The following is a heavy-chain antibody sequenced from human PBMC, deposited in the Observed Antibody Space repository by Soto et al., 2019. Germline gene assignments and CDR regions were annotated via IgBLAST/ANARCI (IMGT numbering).Heavy chain of an antibody. CDR1: GFTFSSYA. Sequence: GGSLRLSCGASGFTFSSYAMSWVRQAPGKGLEWVSAISGSGGSTYYADSVKGRFTISRDNSKNTPYLQMNSLRAEDTAVYYCANARKWELRFDYWGQGTLVTVSS. CDR3: ANARKWELRFDY. J-gene: IGHJ4*02. CDR2: ISGSGGST. D-gene: IGHD1-26*01. V-gene: IGHV3-23*01.